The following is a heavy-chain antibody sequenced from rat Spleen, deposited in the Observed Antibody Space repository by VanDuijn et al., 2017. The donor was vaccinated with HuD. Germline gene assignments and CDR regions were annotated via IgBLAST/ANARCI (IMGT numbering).Heavy chain of an antibody. CDR2: INTDGGST. D-gene: IGHD2-2*01. Sequence: EVQLVESGGGLVQPGRSLKLSCVASGFTFSNYWMYWIRQAPGKGLEWVSSINTDGGSTSYLDSVKGRFTISRDYAKNTLYLQMDSLRSEDTATYYCTRAGYLRDWYFDFWGPGTMVTVSS. CDR1: GFTFSNYW. J-gene: IGHJ1*01. CDR3: TRAGYLRDWYFDF. V-gene: IGHV5-58*01.